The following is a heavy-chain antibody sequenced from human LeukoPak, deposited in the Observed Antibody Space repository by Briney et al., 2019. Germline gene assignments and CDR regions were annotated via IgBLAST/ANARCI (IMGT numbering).Heavy chain of an antibody. CDR1: GNYW. CDR2: INSDGSWT. Sequence: GGSLRLSCAASGNYWMHWVRQAPGKGLVWVSHINSDGSWTGYADSVKGRFTISKDNAKNTVYLQMNNLRAEDTAVYYCAKDGSLRLGELSLDFDYWGQGTLVTVSS. D-gene: IGHD3-16*02. V-gene: IGHV3-74*01. J-gene: IGHJ4*02. CDR3: AKDGSLRLGELSLDFDY.